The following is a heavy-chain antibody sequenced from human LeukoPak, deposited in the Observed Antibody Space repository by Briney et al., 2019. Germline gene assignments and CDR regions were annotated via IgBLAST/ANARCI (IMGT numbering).Heavy chain of an antibody. CDR1: GGSISSYY. CDR3: ARAISSSSGGYYYYYMDV. J-gene: IGHJ6*03. Sequence: PSETLSLTCTVSGGSISSYYWSWIRQPPGKGLEWIGYIHYSGSTNYNPSLKSRVTISRDTSKNQFSLKLSSVTAADTAVYYCARAISSSSGGYYYYYMDVWGKGTTVTVSS. D-gene: IGHD6-6*01. CDR2: IHYSGST. V-gene: IGHV4-59*01.